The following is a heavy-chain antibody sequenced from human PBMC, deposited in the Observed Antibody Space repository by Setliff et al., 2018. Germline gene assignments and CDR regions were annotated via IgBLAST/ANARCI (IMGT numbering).Heavy chain of an antibody. J-gene: IGHJ4*02. D-gene: IGHD1-26*01. Sequence: ASVKVSCKTSGYHLTSYGVTWVRQAPGQGLDWVGWISPYNGHTNYVQKLQGRVTMTTDTSTNTAHMELNSLRFDDTAVYYCARDVTGSHSGRLDSWGQGTLVTVSS. CDR1: GYHLTSYG. CDR2: ISPYNGHT. CDR3: ARDVTGSHSGRLDS. V-gene: IGHV1-18*01.